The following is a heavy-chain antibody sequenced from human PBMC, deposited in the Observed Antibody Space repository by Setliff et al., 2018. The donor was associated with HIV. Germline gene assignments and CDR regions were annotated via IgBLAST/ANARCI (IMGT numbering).Heavy chain of an antibody. CDR1: GASVNSNNYY. J-gene: IGHJ4*02. Sequence: SETLSLTCTVSGASVNSNNYYWGWIRQPPGKGLEWIASIYYSGTTYYNPSLKSRVTISVDTSKNQFSLKLSSVTAADTAVYYCARLSLSLVRGIINSGGRFFDYWGQGSLVTVSS. CDR3: ARLSLSLVRGIINSGGRFFDY. D-gene: IGHD3-10*01. CDR2: IYYSGTT. V-gene: IGHV4-39*01.